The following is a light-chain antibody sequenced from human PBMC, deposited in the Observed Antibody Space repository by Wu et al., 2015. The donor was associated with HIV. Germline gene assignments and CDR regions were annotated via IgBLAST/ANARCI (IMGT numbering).Light chain of an antibody. J-gene: IGKJ4*01. V-gene: IGKV3-20*01. CDR3: HHYGWAPKA. CDR2: ETS. CDR1: QTIGSGY. Sequence: EIVLTQSPDTLSVSVGERVTLSCRASQTIGSGYLAWYQLKPGQAPRLVIHETSVRAAGIPDRFGGSGSGTDFTLTISRLEHEDFAVYFCHHYGWAPKAFGGGTKVEIK.